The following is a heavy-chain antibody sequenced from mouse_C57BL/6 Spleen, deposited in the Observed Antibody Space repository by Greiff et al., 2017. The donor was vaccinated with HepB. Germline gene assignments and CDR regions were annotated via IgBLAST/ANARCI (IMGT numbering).Heavy chain of an antibody. D-gene: IGHD1-1*01. Sequence: EVMLVESEGGLVQPGSSMKLSCTASGFTFSDYYMAWVRQVPEKGLEWVANINYDGSSTYYLDSLKSRFIISRDNAKNILYLQMSSLKSEDTATYYCAREGLYYGSSYPFDVWGTGTTVTVSS. CDR3: AREGLYYGSSYPFDV. CDR1: GFTFSDYY. V-gene: IGHV5-16*01. J-gene: IGHJ1*03. CDR2: INYDGSST.